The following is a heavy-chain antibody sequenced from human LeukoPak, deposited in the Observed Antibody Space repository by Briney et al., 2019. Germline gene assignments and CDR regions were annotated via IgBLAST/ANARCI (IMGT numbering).Heavy chain of an antibody. CDR1: GFTVSSNY. CDR3: ARYRHLYY. Sequence: GGSLRLSCAASGFTVSSNYMSWVRQVPGKGLEWVASINQDGGEKYSLDSVKGRFTISRDNTKSSLYLQMNSLRAEDTAMYYCARYRHLYYWGQGTLVTVSS. D-gene: IGHD3-16*01. CDR2: INQDGGEK. V-gene: IGHV3-7*01. J-gene: IGHJ4*02.